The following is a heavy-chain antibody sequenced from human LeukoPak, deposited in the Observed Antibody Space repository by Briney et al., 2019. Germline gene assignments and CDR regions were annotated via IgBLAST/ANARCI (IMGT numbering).Heavy chain of an antibody. CDR2: INPNSGGT. D-gene: IGHD3-10*01. CDR3: ARDWYYGSGRDLGY. J-gene: IGHJ4*02. CDR1: GYTFTGYY. Sequence: VASVKVSCKASGYTFTGYYMHWVRRAPGQGLEWMGWINPNSGGTNYAQKFQGRVTMTRDTSISTAYMELSRLRSDDTAVYYCARDWYYGSGRDLGYWGQGTLVTVSS. V-gene: IGHV1-2*02.